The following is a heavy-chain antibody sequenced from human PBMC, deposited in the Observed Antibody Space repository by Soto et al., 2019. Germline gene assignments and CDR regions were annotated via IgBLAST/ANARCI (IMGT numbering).Heavy chain of an antibody. D-gene: IGHD2-15*01. J-gene: IGHJ6*02. CDR1: GFTFSSYG. CDR2: ISYDGSNK. CDR3: AKDRTTTGGNWYYYYGMDV. Sequence: QVQLVESGGGVVQPGRSLRLSCAASGFTFSSYGMHWVRQAPGKGLEWVAVISYDGSNKYYADSVKGRFTISRDNSKNTLYLQMNSLRAEDTAVYYCAKDRTTTGGNWYYYYGMDVWGQGTTVTVSS. V-gene: IGHV3-30*18.